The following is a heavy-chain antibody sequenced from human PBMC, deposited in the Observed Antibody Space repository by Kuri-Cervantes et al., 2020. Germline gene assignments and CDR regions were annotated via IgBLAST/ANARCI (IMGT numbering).Heavy chain of an antibody. V-gene: IGHV4-34*01. CDR1: GGSFGNNY. Sequence: SETLSLTCVVYGGSFGNNYWRIRQPPEEGLGWIGQMNHSGLTIYNPSLKSRVTISVDTSKNQFSLKLSSVTAADTAVYYCARSQDYYNEWIDYYYYMDVWGKGTTVTVSS. CDR2: MNHSGLT. J-gene: IGHJ6*03. CDR3: ARSQDYYNEWIDYYYYMDV. D-gene: IGHD3-22*01.